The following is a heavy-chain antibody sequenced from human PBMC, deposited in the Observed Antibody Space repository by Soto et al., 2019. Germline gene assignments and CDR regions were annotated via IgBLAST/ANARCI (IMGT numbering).Heavy chain of an antibody. V-gene: IGHV1-18*01. CDR2: ISAYTGNT. Sequence: ASVKVSCKASGYTFTTFDISWVRQAPGQGLEWMGWISAYTGNTNYAQRLQGRVTMTTDTSTNTAYMELRGLRSDDTAVYYCARGPPVLLWFGELYGNYYYGMDVWGQGTTVSVSS. CDR1: GYTFTTFD. D-gene: IGHD3-10*01. J-gene: IGHJ6*02. CDR3: ARGPPVLLWFGELYGNYYYGMDV.